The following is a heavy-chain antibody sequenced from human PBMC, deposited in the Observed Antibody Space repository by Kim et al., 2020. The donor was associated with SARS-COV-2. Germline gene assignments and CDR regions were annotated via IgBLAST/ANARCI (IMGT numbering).Heavy chain of an antibody. CDR2: IKQDGSEK. J-gene: IGHJ5*01. CDR1: GFTFNRYW. CDR3: VRIYCDGNCPGWFDS. D-gene: IGHD2-21*02. Sequence: GGSLRLSCAASGFTFNRYWMTWVRQTPEKGLEWVANIKQDGSEKYYVDSVKGRFTISRDNAKNSLFLQMNGLRAEDTAVYYCVRIYCDGNCPGWFDSWGQGTLVTVSS. V-gene: IGHV3-7*01.